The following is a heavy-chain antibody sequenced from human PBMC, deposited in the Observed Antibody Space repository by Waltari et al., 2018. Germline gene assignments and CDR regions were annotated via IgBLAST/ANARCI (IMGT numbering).Heavy chain of an antibody. D-gene: IGHD2-15*01. CDR2: FDPEDGET. J-gene: IGHJ4*02. CDR1: GYTLTELS. Sequence: QVQLVQSGAEVKKPGASVKVSCKVSGYTLTELSMHWVRQAPGKGLEWMGGFDPEDGETIYAQKFQGRVTITADTSTDTAYMELSSLRSEDTAFYYCATTGYCGGGTCLMIYWGQGTLVTVSS. CDR3: ATTGYCGGGTCLMIY. V-gene: IGHV1-24*01.